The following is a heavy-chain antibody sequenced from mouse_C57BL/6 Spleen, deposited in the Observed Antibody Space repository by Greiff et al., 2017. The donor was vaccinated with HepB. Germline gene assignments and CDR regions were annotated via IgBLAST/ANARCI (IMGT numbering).Heavy chain of an antibody. V-gene: IGHV5-6*01. CDR1: GFTFSSYG. CDR3: ARQTGRYFDV. J-gene: IGHJ1*03. D-gene: IGHD4-1*01. Sequence: EVKLMESGGDLVKPGGSLKLSCAASGFTFSSYGMSWVRQTPDKRLEWVATISSGGSYTYYPDSVKGRFTISRDNAKNTLYLQMSSLKSEDTAMYYCARQTGRYFDVWGTGTTVTVSS. CDR2: ISSGGSYT.